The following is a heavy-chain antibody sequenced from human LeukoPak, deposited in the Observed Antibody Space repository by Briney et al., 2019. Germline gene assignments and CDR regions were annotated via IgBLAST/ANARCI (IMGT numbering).Heavy chain of an antibody. CDR3: ATGSKDAVLRAFDI. D-gene: IGHD3-3*01. CDR1: GDAINSNNHY. J-gene: IGHJ3*02. V-gene: IGHV4-61*02. CDR2: LYTSGST. Sequence: SETLSLTCTVSGDAINSNNHYWDWIRQPAGKGLEWIGRLYTSGSTNYNPSLKSRLTMSFDTSKNHFSLKLASVTATDTAVYYCATGSKDAVLRAFDIWGQGTMVTVSS.